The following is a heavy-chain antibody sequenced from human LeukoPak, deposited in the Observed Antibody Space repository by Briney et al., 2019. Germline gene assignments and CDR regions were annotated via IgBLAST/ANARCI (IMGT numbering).Heavy chain of an antibody. Sequence: GGSLRLSCAASGFTFSSSNMNWVRQAPGKGLEWVSFISGSSNYIYYRDSLKGRFTISRDNAKNSLFLQMNSLRADDTAVYYCARAHGGSGYYLPLDYWGQGTLVTVSS. CDR3: ARAHGGSGYYLPLDY. D-gene: IGHD3-22*01. J-gene: IGHJ4*02. CDR1: GFTFSSSN. V-gene: IGHV3-21*06. CDR2: ISGSSNYI.